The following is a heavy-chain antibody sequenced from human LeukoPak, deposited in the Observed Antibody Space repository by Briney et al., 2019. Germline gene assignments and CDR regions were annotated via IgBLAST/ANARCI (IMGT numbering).Heavy chain of an antibody. Sequence: GGPLRLSCAASGFTFSSYAMSWVRQAPGKGLEWVSAISGSGGSTYYADSVKGRFTISRDNSKNTLYLQMNSLRAEDTAVYYCAKLPYYDFWSGYYTLDYWGQGTLVTVSS. CDR1: GFTFSSYA. J-gene: IGHJ4*02. V-gene: IGHV3-23*01. CDR2: ISGSGGST. CDR3: AKLPYYDFWSGYYTLDY. D-gene: IGHD3-3*01.